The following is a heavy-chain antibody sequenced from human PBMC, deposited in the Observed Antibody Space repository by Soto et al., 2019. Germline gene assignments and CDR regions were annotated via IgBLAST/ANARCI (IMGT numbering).Heavy chain of an antibody. D-gene: IGHD5-12*01. CDR3: TTDPEWLGLRVLDY. CDR1: GFTFSNAW. J-gene: IGHJ4*02. Sequence: EVQLVESGGGLVKPGGSLRLSCAASGFTFSNAWMNWVRQAPGKGLEWVGRINSKTDGGTTDYAAPVKGRFTISRDDSKDSLYLQMNSLKTEDTAVYYWTTDPEWLGLRVLDYWGQGTLVIV. V-gene: IGHV3-15*07. CDR2: INSKTDGGTT.